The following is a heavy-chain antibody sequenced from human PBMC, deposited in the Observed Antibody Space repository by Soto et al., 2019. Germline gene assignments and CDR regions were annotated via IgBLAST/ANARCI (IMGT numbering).Heavy chain of an antibody. J-gene: IGHJ3*02. CDR2: IYHSGST. V-gene: IGHV4-30-2*01. Sequence: SETLSLTCAVSGGSISSGGYSWSWIRQPPGKGLEWIGYIYHSGSTYYNPSLKSRVTISVDRSKNQFSLKLSSVTAADTAVYYCARGGIITIFGATGRAFDIWGQGTMVTVSS. D-gene: IGHD3-3*01. CDR3: ARGGIITIFGATGRAFDI. CDR1: GGSISSGGYS.